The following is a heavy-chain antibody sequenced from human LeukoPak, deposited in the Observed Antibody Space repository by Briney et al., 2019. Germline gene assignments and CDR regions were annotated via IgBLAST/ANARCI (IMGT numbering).Heavy chain of an antibody. Sequence: PSETLSLTCTVSGGSFNSRSYYWGWIRQSPGKGRGWIGSIYYSGSTYYNPSLKSRVTISVDTSKNQFSLKLSSVTAADTAIYYCARQDCSSSSCRNWFDTWGQGILVTVSS. CDR3: ARQDCSSSSCRNWFDT. CDR1: GGSFNSRSYY. D-gene: IGHD2-2*01. V-gene: IGHV4-39*01. CDR2: IYYSGST. J-gene: IGHJ5*02.